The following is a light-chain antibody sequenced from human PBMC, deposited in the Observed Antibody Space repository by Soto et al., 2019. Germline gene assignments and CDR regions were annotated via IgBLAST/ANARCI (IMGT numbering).Light chain of an antibody. J-gene: IGKJ2*01. CDR3: QQYGSSPYT. Sequence: EIVLTQSPGTLSLSPGERATLSCRASQSVSTSSLAWYQQKPGQAPRLLIYGASIRATGIPDRVSGSGSGADFTLSISRLEPEDFAMYYCQQYGSSPYTFGQGTKLAIK. CDR1: QSVSTSS. CDR2: GAS. V-gene: IGKV3-20*01.